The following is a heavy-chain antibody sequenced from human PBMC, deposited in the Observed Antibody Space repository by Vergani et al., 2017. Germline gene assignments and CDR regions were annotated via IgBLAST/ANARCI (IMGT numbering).Heavy chain of an antibody. Sequence: QVQLQESGPGLVKPSETLSLTCTVSGGSISSYYWSWIRQPPGKGLEWIGYIYYSGSTNYNPSLKSRVTISVDTSKNQFSLKLSSVTAADTAVYYCATLTYEGYNFGWFDPWGQGTLVTVSS. CDR1: GGSISSYY. J-gene: IGHJ5*02. V-gene: IGHV4-59*01. D-gene: IGHD5-24*01. CDR2: IYYSGST. CDR3: ATLTYEGYNFGWFDP.